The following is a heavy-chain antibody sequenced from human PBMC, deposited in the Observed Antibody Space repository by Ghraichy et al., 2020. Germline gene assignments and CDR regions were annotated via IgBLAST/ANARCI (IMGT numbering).Heavy chain of an antibody. V-gene: IGHV3-23*01. CDR3: ARWAQSGSGSQDSLSFFDY. CDR1: GFTFSSYA. J-gene: IGHJ4*02. D-gene: IGHD3-10*01. CDR2: ISGSAGTT. Sequence: LSLTCAASGFTFSSYAMSWVRQAPGKGLEWVSGISGSAGTTYYADSVRGRFTISRDNSKNTLYLQMNSLRAEDMAVYYCARWAQSGSGSQDSLSFFDYWGQGTLVTVSS.